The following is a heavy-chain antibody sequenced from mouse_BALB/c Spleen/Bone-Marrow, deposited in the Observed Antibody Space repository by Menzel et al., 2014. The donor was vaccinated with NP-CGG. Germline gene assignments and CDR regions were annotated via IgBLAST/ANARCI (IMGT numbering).Heavy chain of an antibody. V-gene: IGHV2-6-4*01. J-gene: IGHJ4*01. Sequence: VKLVESGPGLVAPSQNLSITCTVSGFSLSRYNIHWIRQPPGKGLEWLGMIWGGGGTDHNSALKSRLRISKDNSKSQIFLKINSLQIDDTAMHYCARKDGGYYVMDYWGQGTSVTVSS. CDR3: ARKDGGYYVMDY. CDR2: IWGGGGT. CDR1: GFSLSRYN. D-gene: IGHD2-3*01.